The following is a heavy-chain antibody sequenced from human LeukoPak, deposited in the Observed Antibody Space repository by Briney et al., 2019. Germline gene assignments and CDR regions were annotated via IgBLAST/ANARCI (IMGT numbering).Heavy chain of an antibody. Sequence: SETLSLTCAVYGGSFSGYYWSWIRQPPGKGLEWIGEINHSGSTNYNPSLKSRVTISVDTSKNQFSLKLSSVTAADTAVYYCARCWRKVVAATPSYYYYMDVWGKRTTVTISS. CDR1: GGSFSGYY. CDR3: ARCWRKVVAATPSYYYYMDV. D-gene: IGHD2-15*01. V-gene: IGHV4-34*01. CDR2: INHSGST. J-gene: IGHJ6*03.